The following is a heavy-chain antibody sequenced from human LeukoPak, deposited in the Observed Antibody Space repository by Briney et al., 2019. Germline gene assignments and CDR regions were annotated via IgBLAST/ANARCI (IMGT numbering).Heavy chain of an antibody. CDR2: INDSGST. J-gene: IGHJ2*01. V-gene: IGHV4-34*01. CDR1: VGSFSGYY. CDR3: VREREGYFDL. Sequence: PSESLSLTCAVYVGSFSGYYWTWIRQPPGKGLQWIGGINDSGSTNYNPSLKSRVSISVVTSKNQFSLKLSSVTAADTAVYYCVREREGYFDLWGRGTRVTVSS.